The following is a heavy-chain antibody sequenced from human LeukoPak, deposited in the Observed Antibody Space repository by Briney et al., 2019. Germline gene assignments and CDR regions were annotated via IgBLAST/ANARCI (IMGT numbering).Heavy chain of an antibody. CDR2: IGSSSSYI. D-gene: IGHD2-2*02. J-gene: IGHJ5*02. CDR3: ARAGSLLPAAIPAGWFDP. CDR1: GFTFSSYS. V-gene: IGHV3-21*01. Sequence: PGGSLRVFCAASGFTFSSYSMNWVRQAPGKGLEWVSSIGSSSSYIYYADSVKGRFTISRDNAKNSLYPQMNSLRAEDTAVYYCARAGSLLPAAIPAGWFDPWGQGTLVTVSS.